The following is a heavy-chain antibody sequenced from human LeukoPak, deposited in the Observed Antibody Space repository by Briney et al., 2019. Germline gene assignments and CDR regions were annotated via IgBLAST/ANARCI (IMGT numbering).Heavy chain of an antibody. D-gene: IGHD5-18*01. CDR1: GFTFSSYA. CDR3: GRYTRALDY. Sequence: GGSLRLSCAASGFTFSSYAMSWVRQAPGKGLEWVSAISGSGGSTYYADSVKGRFTISKDNAKSSLYLQVNSLRAEDTAVYYCGRYTRALDYWGQGTLITVSS. V-gene: IGHV3-23*01. CDR2: ISGSGGST. J-gene: IGHJ4*02.